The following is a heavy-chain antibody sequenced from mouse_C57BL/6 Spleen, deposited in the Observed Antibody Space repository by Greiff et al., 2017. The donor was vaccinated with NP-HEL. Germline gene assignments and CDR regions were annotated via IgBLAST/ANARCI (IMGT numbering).Heavy chain of an antibody. V-gene: IGHV1-52*01. CDR2: IDPSDSET. CDR3: ARSPSGSSLSWFAY. J-gene: IGHJ3*01. Sequence: VQLQQPGAELVRPGSSVKLSCKASGYTFTSYWMHWVKQRPIQGLEWIGNIDPSDSETHYNQKFKDKATLTVDKSSSTAYMQLSSLTSEDSAVYYCARSPSGSSLSWFAYWGQRTLVTVSA. D-gene: IGHD1-1*01. CDR1: GYTFTSYW.